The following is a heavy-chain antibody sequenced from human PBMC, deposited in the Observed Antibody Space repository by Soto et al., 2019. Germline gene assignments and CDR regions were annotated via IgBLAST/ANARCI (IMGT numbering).Heavy chain of an antibody. D-gene: IGHD3-10*01. V-gene: IGHV5-51*01. CDR1: GYSFTSYW. CDR2: IYPGDSDT. Sequence: GESLKISCKGSGYSFTSYWIGWVRQMPGKGLEWMGIIYPGDSDTSYSPSFQGQVTIPADKSISTAYLQWSSLKTSDTATHYGAGHPPHYGSGSYNRNYGMDVWGQGTTVTVS. J-gene: IGHJ6*02. CDR3: AGHPPHYGSGSYNRNYGMDV.